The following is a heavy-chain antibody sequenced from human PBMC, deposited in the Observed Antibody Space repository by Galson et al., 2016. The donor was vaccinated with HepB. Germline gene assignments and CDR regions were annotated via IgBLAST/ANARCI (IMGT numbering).Heavy chain of an antibody. D-gene: IGHD3-3*01. CDR1: GGTFSSYA. J-gene: IGHJ6*02. CDR2: IIPIFGTA. V-gene: IGHV1-69*01. Sequence: CKASGGTFSSYAISWVRQAPGQGLEWMGGIIPIFGTANYAQKFQGRVTITADESTSTAYMELSSLRSEDTAVYYCARGLGTIFGVVITDYYYYGKDVWGHGSTVTVTS. CDR3: ARGLGTIFGVVITDYYYYGKDV.